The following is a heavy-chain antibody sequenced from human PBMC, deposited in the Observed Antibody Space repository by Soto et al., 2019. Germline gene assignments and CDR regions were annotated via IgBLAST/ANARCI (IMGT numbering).Heavy chain of an antibody. D-gene: IGHD1-26*01. Sequence: PGGSLRLSCAASGFTLSGYVLHWVRQAPGKGLEWVALISYDGSDKNYADSVKGRFTISRDNSKNTLYLQMDSLRAEDTAMYYCATGRKWEHSYGMDVWGQGTTVTVSS. CDR2: ISYDGSDK. CDR3: ATGRKWEHSYGMDV. J-gene: IGHJ6*02. V-gene: IGHV3-30-3*01. CDR1: GFTLSGYV.